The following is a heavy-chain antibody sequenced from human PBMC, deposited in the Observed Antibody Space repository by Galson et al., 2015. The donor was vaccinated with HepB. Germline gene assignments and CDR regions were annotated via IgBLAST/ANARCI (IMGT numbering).Heavy chain of an antibody. CDR3: ARDQAVLRYFDWLSYGMDV. CDR1: GGSISSGDYY. CDR2: IYYSGST. D-gene: IGHD3-9*01. V-gene: IGHV4-30-4*01. J-gene: IGHJ6*02. Sequence: TLSLTCTVSGGSISSGDYYWSWIRQPPGKGPEWIGYIYYSGSTYYNPSLKSRVTISVDTSKNQFSLKLSSVTAADTAVCYCARDQAVLRYFDWLSYGMDVWGQGTTVTVSS.